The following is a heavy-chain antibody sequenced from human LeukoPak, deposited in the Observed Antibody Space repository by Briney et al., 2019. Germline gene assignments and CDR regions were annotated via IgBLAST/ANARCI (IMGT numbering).Heavy chain of an antibody. D-gene: IGHD5-18*01. V-gene: IGHV4-30-2*02. CDR2: IYHSGST. CDR3: AGDTYGSDY. CDR1: GGSISSGGYS. Sequence: SQTLSLTCAVSGGSISSGGYSWSWIRQPPGKGLEWIGYIYHSGSTYYNPSLKSRVTISVDRSKNQFSLKLSSVTAADAAVYYCAGDTYGSDYWGQGTLVTVSS. J-gene: IGHJ4*02.